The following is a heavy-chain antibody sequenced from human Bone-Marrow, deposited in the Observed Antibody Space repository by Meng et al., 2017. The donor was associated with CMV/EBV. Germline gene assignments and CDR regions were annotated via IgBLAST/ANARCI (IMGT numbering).Heavy chain of an antibody. D-gene: IGHD2-2*02. J-gene: IGHJ3*02. CDR3: ARDSVGYCSSTSCYSSAAFDI. CDR2: ISYDGSNK. CDR1: GFTFSSYA. V-gene: IGHV3-30*04. Sequence: GGSLRLSRAASGFTFSSYAMHWVRQAPGKGLEWVAVISYDGSNKYYADSVKGRFTISRDNSKNTLYLQMNSLRAEDTAVYYCARDSVGYCSSTSCYSSAAFDIWGQGTMVTGSS.